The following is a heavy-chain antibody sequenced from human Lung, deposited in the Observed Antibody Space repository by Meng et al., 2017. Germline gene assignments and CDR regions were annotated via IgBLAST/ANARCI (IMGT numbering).Heavy chain of an antibody. CDR3: ARGPTTVAHDFDY. CDR2: INHSGST. J-gene: IGHJ4*02. CDR1: GGSFSDYY. Sequence: QVRLNQCGAGLLKPSETLSLACVVSGGSFSDYYWSWIRQPPGKGLEWIGEINHSGSTNYNPSLESRATISVDTSQNNLSLKLSSVTAADSAVYYCARGPTTVAHDFDYWGQGTLVTVSS. D-gene: IGHD4-11*01. V-gene: IGHV4-34*01.